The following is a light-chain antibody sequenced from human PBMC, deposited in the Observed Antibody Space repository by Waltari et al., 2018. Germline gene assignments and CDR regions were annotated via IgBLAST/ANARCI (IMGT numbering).Light chain of an antibody. Sequence: QSALTQPASVSGSPGQSIPISCTGTSSDVGNYNLVSWYQQHPGKAPKLMIYDVSKPPSGVSYRFSGSKSGNTASLTISGLQAEDEADYYCCSYAGSSTWVFGGGTKLTVL. V-gene: IGLV2-23*02. CDR3: CSYAGSSTWV. CDR2: DVS. J-gene: IGLJ3*02. CDR1: SSDVGNYNL.